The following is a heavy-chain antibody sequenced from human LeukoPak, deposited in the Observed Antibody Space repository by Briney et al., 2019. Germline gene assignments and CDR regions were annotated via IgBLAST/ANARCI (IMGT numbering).Heavy chain of an antibody. CDR1: GFNFANHA. Sequence: GGSLRLSCAASGFNFANHAMSWVRQTPGKGLEWVSAISGGGDITYYADSVKGRFTISRDNSKDTLFLQMHSLRVDDTAVYYCAKAASSSWPSYYYGMDVWGQGTTVTVSS. CDR2: ISGGGDIT. CDR3: AKAASSSWPSYYYGMDV. V-gene: IGHV3-23*01. D-gene: IGHD6-13*01. J-gene: IGHJ6*02.